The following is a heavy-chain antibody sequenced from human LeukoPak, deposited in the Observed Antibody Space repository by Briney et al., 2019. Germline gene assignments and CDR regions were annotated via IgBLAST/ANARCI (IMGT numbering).Heavy chain of an antibody. J-gene: IGHJ3*02. V-gene: IGHV3-23*01. Sequence: GGTLRLPCAASGFTFSTYGMSWVRQAPGKGLEWVSAISGSGGSTYYADSVKGRFTISRDNSKNTLYLQMNSLRAEDTAVYYCAKPSDSYCGGDCYFAFDIWGQGTMVTVSS. CDR1: GFTFSTYG. D-gene: IGHD2-21*02. CDR2: ISGSGGST. CDR3: AKPSDSYCGGDCYFAFDI.